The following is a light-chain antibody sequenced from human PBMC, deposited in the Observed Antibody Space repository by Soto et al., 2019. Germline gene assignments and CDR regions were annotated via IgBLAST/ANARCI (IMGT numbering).Light chain of an antibody. CDR1: QSVSSY. CDR2: DAS. J-gene: IGKJ5*01. V-gene: IGKV3-11*01. Sequence: EIVLTRSPTTLSLSPGCRATLSCRASQSVSSYLAWYQQNPGQAPRLLIYDASNRATGIPARFSGSGSGTDFTLTISSLEPEDFAVYYCQQRSNWPLTFGQGTRLEI. CDR3: QQRSNWPLT.